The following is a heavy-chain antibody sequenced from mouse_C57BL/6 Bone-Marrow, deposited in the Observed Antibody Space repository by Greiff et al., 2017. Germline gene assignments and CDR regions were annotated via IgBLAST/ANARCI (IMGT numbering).Heavy chain of an antibody. CDR1: GYTFTNYW. CDR3: ARSYDYDDYTMGY. V-gene: IGHV1-64*01. CDR2: MHPNGGSP. D-gene: IGHD2-4*01. J-gene: IGHJ4*01. Sequence: QVQLQQSGAELVKPGASVKLSCKASGYTFTNYWMHWVKQRPGQGLEWIGMMHPNGGSPDYNEKFKSEAPLSVDKSSRTAYMELSGLTSEDSAVYYCARSYDYDDYTMGYWGQGASVTVSS.